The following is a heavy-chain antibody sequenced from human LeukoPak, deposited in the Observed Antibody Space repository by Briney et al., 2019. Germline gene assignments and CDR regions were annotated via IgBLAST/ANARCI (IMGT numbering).Heavy chain of an antibody. D-gene: IGHD6-19*01. V-gene: IGHV3-23*01. CDR1: GFTISSYA. CDR2: ISVSGGST. CDR3: AKARGPYSSGSDDAFDF. J-gene: IGHJ3*01. Sequence: GGSLRLSCAASGFTISSYAMSWVRQAPGKGLEWVLSISVSGGSTYYADSVKGRFTISRDNSKSTLYLQMNSLRAEDTAVYYCAKARGPYSSGSDDAFDFWGQGTMVTVSS.